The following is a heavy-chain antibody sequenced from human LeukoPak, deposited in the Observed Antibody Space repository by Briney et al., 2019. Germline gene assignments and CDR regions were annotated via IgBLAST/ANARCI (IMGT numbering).Heavy chain of an antibody. CDR3: ARGLGADSSSSGGY. V-gene: IGHV1-69*05. CDR2: IIPIFGTA. Sequence: EASVKVSCKASGGTFSSYAISWVRQAPGQGLEWMGGIIPIFGTANYAQKFQGRVTITTDESTSTAYMELSSLRSEDTAVYYCARGLGADSSSSGGYWGQGTLVTVSS. CDR1: GGTFSSYA. J-gene: IGHJ4*02. D-gene: IGHD6-6*01.